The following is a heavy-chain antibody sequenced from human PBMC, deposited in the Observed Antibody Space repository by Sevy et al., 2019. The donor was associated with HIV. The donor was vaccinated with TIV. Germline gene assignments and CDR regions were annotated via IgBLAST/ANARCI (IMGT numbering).Heavy chain of an antibody. J-gene: IGHJ4*02. CDR1: GFSVRDNS. V-gene: IGHV3-53*01. CDR2: ISAGIST. Sequence: GGCLRLSCAASGFSVRDNSMSWVRQAPGQGLEWVSVISAGISTYYAESVQGRFTISRDISGNMVYLQMNSLRPEDTAHYYCTRDHWAYGSGSFYFASWGQGTLVTVSS. CDR3: TRDHWAYGSGSFYFAS. D-gene: IGHD3-10*01.